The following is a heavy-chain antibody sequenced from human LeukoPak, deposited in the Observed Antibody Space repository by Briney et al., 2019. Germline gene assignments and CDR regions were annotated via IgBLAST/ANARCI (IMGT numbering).Heavy chain of an antibody. Sequence: PGRSLRLSCVASGFTFSSYSMHWARQAPGKGLQWLAVISPDGRNKYYADSVKGRFTISRGSSKNTLYLQMNSLRPEDTAVYYCAKDGFVDTPMVSTFLDCWGQGTLVTVSS. J-gene: IGHJ4*02. CDR3: AKDGFVDTPMVSTFLDC. V-gene: IGHV3-30*04. D-gene: IGHD5-18*01. CDR1: GFTFSSYS. CDR2: ISPDGRNK.